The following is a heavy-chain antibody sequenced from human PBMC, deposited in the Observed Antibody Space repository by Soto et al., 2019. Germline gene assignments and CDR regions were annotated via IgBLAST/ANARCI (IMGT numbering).Heavy chain of an antibody. V-gene: IGHV3-21*01. J-gene: IGHJ4*02. Sequence: PGGSLRLSCAASGFTFSSYSMNWVRQAPGKGLEWVSSISSSSSYIYYADSVKGRFTISRDNAKNSLYLQMNSLRAEDTAVYYCARDMGVFWSGYPEGGFDYWGQGTPVTVSS. CDR2: ISSSSSYI. CDR1: GFTFSSYS. D-gene: IGHD3-3*01. CDR3: ARDMGVFWSGYPEGGFDY.